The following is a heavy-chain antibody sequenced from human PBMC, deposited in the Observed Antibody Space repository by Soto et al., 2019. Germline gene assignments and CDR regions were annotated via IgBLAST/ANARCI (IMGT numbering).Heavy chain of an antibody. D-gene: IGHD6-13*01. Sequence: QVQLVESGGGVVQPGRSLRLACAASGFTFSSYGMHWVRQAPGKGLEWVAVISYDGTNKYYADSVKGRFAISRDNSKNTLYLQMNSLRAEDTAVYYCAKAYSSSWSSYYYYGMDVW. CDR2: ISYDGTNK. V-gene: IGHV3-30*18. CDR1: GFTFSSYG. CDR3: AKAYSSSWSSYYYYGMDV. J-gene: IGHJ6*01.